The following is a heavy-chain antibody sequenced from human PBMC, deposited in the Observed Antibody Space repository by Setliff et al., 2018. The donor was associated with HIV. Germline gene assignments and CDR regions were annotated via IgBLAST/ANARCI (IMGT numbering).Heavy chain of an antibody. V-gene: IGHV1-69*10. J-gene: IGHJ6*03. Sequence: SVKVSCKASGGTFSSYAISWVRQAPGQGLEWMGGIIPILGIANYAQKFQGRVTITADKSTSTAYMELSSLRSEDTAVYYCARGQCNYGDYVRYYYYYMDVWGKGTTVTVSS. CDR3: ARGQCNYGDYVRYYYYYMDV. CDR1: GGTFSSYA. CDR2: IIPILGIA. D-gene: IGHD4-17*01.